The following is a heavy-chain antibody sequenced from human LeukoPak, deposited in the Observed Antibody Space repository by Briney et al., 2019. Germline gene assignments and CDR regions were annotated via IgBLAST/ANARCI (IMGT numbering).Heavy chain of an antibody. CDR2: TIPIFGTA. CDR1: GGTFSSYA. Sequence: SVKVSCKASGGTFSSYAISWVRQAPGQGLEWMGRTIPIFGTANYAQKFQGRVTITTDESTSTAYMEPSSLRSEDTAVYYCARVSRGIAVAADDFDYWGQGTLVTVSS. D-gene: IGHD6-19*01. CDR3: ARVSRGIAVAADDFDY. V-gene: IGHV1-69*05. J-gene: IGHJ4*02.